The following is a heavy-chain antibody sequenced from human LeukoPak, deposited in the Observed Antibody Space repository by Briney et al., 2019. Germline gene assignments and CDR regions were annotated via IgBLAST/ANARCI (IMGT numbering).Heavy chain of an antibody. CDR2: ISGSSSYI. CDR1: GFTFNSYS. Sequence: GGSLRLSCTASGFTFNSYSMNWVRQAPGKGLEWVSSISGSSSYIYYADSVKGRFTISRDNAKNSLYLQMNSLRAEDTAVYYCARGIDHDYVPFDYWGQGTLVTVSS. V-gene: IGHV3-21*01. D-gene: IGHD3-16*01. J-gene: IGHJ4*02. CDR3: ARGIDHDYVPFDY.